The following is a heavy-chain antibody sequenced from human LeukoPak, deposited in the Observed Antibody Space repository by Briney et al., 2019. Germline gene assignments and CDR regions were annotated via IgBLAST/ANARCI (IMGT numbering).Heavy chain of an antibody. V-gene: IGHV1-2*02. CDR1: GYTFTGYY. J-gene: IGHJ6*02. CDR3: ARFYYWRQYCSGGSCSSTSYGMDV. CDR2: INPNSGGT. Sequence: VASVKVSCKASGYTFTGYYMHWVRQAPGQGLEWMGWINPNSGGTNYAQKFQGRVTMTRDTSISTAYMELSRLRSDDTAVCYCARFYYWRQYCSGGSCSSTSYGMDVWGQGTTVTVSS. D-gene: IGHD2-15*01.